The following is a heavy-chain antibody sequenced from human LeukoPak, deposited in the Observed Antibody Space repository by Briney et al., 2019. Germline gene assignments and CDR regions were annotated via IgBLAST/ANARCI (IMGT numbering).Heavy chain of an antibody. V-gene: IGHV1-69*01. CDR2: IIPIFGTA. CDR1: GGTFSIYA. D-gene: IGHD4-17*01. Sequence: SVKVSSKASGGTFSIYAISWVRQAPGQGLEWMGGIIPIFGTANYAQKFQGRVTITADESTSTAYMELSSLRSEDTAVYYCAREQDYGDYRDAFDIWGQGTMVTVSS. CDR3: AREQDYGDYRDAFDI. J-gene: IGHJ3*02.